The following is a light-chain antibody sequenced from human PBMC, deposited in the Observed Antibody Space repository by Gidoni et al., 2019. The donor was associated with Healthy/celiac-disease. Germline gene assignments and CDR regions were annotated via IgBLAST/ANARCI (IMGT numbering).Light chain of an antibody. J-gene: IGLJ2*01. CDR2: EVS. Sequence: QSALTQPPSASGSPGQSVTISCTGTSSDVCGYKYVSWYQQHPVKAPNLMIYEVSTRPSGVPDRFFGSKSGNTASLTVSWLQAEDESDYYCSSYAGSNTPVVFGGGTKLTVL. V-gene: IGLV2-8*01. CDR3: SSYAGSNTPVV. CDR1: SSDVCGYKY.